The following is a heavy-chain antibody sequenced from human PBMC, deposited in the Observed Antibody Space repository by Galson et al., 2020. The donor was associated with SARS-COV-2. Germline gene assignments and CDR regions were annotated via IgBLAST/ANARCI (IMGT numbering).Heavy chain of an antibody. J-gene: IGHJ4*02. CDR2: ISDGGSNK. CDR1: GFSFSSYA. CDR3: AALDSSAYYDY. Sequence: GESLKISCAASGFSFSSYAIHWVRQAPGKGLEWVAVISDGGSNKVYADFVKGRFTISRDNSRNTLYLQMNSLRAEDTALYYCAALDSSAYYDYWGQGTLVTVSS. V-gene: IGHV3-30-3*01. D-gene: IGHD3-22*01.